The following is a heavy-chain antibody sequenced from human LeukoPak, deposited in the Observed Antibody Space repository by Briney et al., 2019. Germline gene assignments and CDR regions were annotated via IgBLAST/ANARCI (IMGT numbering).Heavy chain of an antibody. CDR2: IYYSGST. CDR1: GGSIRSYY. D-gene: IGHD4-17*01. Sequence: PSETLSLTCTVSGGSIRSYYWSWIRQPPGKGLKWIGYIYYSGSTNYNPSLKSRVTISVDTSKNQFSLKLSSVTAADTAVYYCARVSTGDAFDIWGQGTMVTVSS. CDR3: ARVSTGDAFDI. V-gene: IGHV4-59*01. J-gene: IGHJ3*02.